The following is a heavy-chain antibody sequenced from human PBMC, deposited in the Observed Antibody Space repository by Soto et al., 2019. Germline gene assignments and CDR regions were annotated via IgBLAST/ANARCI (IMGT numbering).Heavy chain of an antibody. J-gene: IGHJ6*03. CDR2: ISSSSSTI. D-gene: IGHD2-2*01. Sequence: PGGAPGLSFAAPGFTFSSYSMKWVRQAPGEGLGWVSYISSSSSTIYYADSVKGRFTISRDNAKNSLYLQMNSLRAEDTAVYYCAREADEPAVYYYYYYYMDVWGKGTTVTVSS. V-gene: IGHV3-48*01. CDR3: AREADEPAVYYYYYYYMDV. CDR1: GFTFSSYS.